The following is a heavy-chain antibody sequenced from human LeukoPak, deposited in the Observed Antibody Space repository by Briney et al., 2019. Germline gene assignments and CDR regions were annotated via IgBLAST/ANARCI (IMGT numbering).Heavy chain of an antibody. CDR2: INQDGSEK. CDR1: GFTFSSYW. J-gene: IGHJ5*02. Sequence: PGGALRLSCAASGFTFSSYWMSWVGQARGKGVEGVANINQDGSEKYYVDSVKGRFPISRDNSKTSLYLQMNSLRAEDTAVYYCARDDCSSISCYHNWFDPWGQGTLVTVSS. V-gene: IGHV3-7*01. D-gene: IGHD2-2*01. CDR3: ARDDCSSISCYHNWFDP.